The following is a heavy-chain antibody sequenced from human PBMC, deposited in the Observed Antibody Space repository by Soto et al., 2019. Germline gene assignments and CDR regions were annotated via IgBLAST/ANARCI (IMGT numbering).Heavy chain of an antibody. J-gene: IGHJ6*03. CDR2: ISSSSSVI. CDR3: ARDLSWGSNWYYYMDV. D-gene: IGHD7-27*01. Sequence: EVQLVESGGGLVQPGGSLRLSGATSGFILSDFAMNWVRQAPGKGLEWVSYISSSSSVIDYADSVKGRFTVSRDNARNSLYLQMNSLRAEDTAVYYCARDLSWGSNWYYYMDVWGKGTTVTVSS. CDR1: GFILSDFA. V-gene: IGHV3-48*01.